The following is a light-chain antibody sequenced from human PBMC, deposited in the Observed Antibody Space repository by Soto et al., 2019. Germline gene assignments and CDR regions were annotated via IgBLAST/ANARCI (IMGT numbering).Light chain of an antibody. CDR2: GAS. V-gene: IGKV3-20*01. J-gene: IGKJ4*01. CDR1: QSVSSSY. Sequence: EIVLTQSPGTLSLSPGERATLSCRASQSVSSSYLAWYQQKPGQAPRLLIYGASSRATGIPDRFSGSGSGTAFTLTISRLEPEDFAVYSCQQYGRSPPPSHFGGGNKVEIK. CDR3: QQYGRSPPPSH.